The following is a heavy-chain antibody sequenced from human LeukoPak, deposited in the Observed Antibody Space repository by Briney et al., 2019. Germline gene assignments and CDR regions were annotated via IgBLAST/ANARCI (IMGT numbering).Heavy chain of an antibody. CDR1: GGSISSYY. Sequence: PSETLSLTCTVSGGSISSYYWSWIRQPAGKGLEWIGRIYTSGSTNYNPSLKSRVTISVDTSKNQFSLKLSSVTAADTAVYYCASSSGSYGWDYFDYWGQGTLVTVSS. CDR2: IYTSGST. CDR3: ASSSGSYGWDYFDY. V-gene: IGHV4-4*07. J-gene: IGHJ4*02. D-gene: IGHD1-26*01.